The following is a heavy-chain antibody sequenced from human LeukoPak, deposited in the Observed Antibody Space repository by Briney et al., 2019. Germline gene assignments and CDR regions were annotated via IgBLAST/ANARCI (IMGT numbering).Heavy chain of an antibody. V-gene: IGHV4-59*01. J-gene: IGHJ5*02. CDR2: IYYSGST. CDR1: GGSISSYY. D-gene: IGHD3-3*01. Sequence: SETLSLTCTVSGGSISSYYWSWIRQPPGKGLEWIGYIYYSGSTNYNPSLKSRVTISVDTSKNQFSLKLNSVTAADAAVYYCARVRPYDFWSGPKGANWFDPWGQGTLVTVSS. CDR3: ARVRPYDFWSGPKGANWFDP.